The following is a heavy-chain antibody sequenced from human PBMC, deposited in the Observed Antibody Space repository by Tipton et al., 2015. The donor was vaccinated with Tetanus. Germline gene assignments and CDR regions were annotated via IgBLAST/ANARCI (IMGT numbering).Heavy chain of an antibody. CDR2: IYPGASDT. D-gene: IGHD2-8*01. V-gene: IGHV5-51*01. CDR1: GYIFNNYW. CDR3: ARAHCTDGVCNFDF. J-gene: IGHJ4*02. Sequence: VQLVQSGGEVKKPGESLKISCKGSGYIFNNYWIGWVRQKPGKGLEWMGIIYPGASDTRYSPSFQGQVTIPVDKSINTAYLQWSSLKASDTSMFYCARAHCTDGVCNFDFWGQGALVTVAS.